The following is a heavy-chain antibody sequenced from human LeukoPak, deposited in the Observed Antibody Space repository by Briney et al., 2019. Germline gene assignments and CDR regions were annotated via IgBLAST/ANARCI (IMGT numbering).Heavy chain of an antibody. CDR3: ARFGEDSISWYHAFDI. Sequence: PSETLSLTCTVSGGSISSYYWSWIRQPPGKGLEWIGYIYYSGSTNYNPSLKSRVTISVDTSKKQFSLKLSSVTAADTAVYYCARFGEDSISWYHAFDIWGQGTMVTVSS. J-gene: IGHJ3*02. V-gene: IGHV4-59*08. CDR2: IYYSGST. CDR1: GGSISSYY. D-gene: IGHD6-13*01.